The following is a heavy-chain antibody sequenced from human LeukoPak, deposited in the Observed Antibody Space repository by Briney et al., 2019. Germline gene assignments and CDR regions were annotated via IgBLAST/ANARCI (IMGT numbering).Heavy chain of an antibody. CDR2: IHHSGST. Sequence: SQTLSLTCAVSGASISSGYSWSWIRQPPGKGMEWIGYIHHSGSTNYNPSLKSRVTISVDTSKNQFSLKLSSVTAADTAVYYCARGIAPIDSRGYWGQGTLVTVSS. J-gene: IGHJ4*02. V-gene: IGHV4-30-2*01. D-gene: IGHD2/OR15-2a*01. CDR3: ARGIAPIDSRGY. CDR1: GASISSGYS.